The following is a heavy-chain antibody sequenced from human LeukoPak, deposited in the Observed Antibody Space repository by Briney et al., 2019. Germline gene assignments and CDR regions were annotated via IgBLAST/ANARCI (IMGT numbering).Heavy chain of an antibody. CDR2: IIPIFGTA. CDR1: GGTFSSYA. V-gene: IGHV1-69*05. D-gene: IGHD6-25*01. CDR3: ARVSKSGYYYYYMDV. J-gene: IGHJ6*03. Sequence: ASVTVSCKASGGTFSSYAISWVRQAPGQGLEWMGGIIPIFGTANYAQKFQGRVTITTDESTSTAYMELSSLRSEDTAVYYCARVSKSGYYYYYMDVWGKGTTVTVSS.